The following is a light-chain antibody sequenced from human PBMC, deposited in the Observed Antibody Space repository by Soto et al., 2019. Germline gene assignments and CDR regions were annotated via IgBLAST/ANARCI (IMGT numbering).Light chain of an antibody. J-gene: IGLJ1*01. V-gene: IGLV2-14*01. Sequence: QSALTQPASVSGSPGQSITISCTGTSSDVGGYNFVSLYQQHPGKAPKLMIHEVSNRPSGVSNRFSGSKSGNTASLTISGLQAEDEADYYCSSYTSISTLGVFGTGTKVTVL. CDR2: EVS. CDR1: SSDVGGYNF. CDR3: SSYTSISTLGV.